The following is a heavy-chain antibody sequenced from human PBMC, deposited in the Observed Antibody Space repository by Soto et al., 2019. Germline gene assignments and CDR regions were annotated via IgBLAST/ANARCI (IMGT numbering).Heavy chain of an antibody. D-gene: IGHD6-19*01. CDR1: GFTFSSYA. CDR2: ISYDGSNK. Sequence: PGGSLRLSCAASGFTFSSYAMHWVRQAPGKGLEWVAVISYDGSNKYYADSVKGRFTISRDNSKNTLYLQMNSLRDEDTAVYYGERVHSSGWLFDYWCQGTLVTVS. CDR3: ERVHSSGWLFDY. J-gene: IGHJ4*02. V-gene: IGHV3-30-3*01.